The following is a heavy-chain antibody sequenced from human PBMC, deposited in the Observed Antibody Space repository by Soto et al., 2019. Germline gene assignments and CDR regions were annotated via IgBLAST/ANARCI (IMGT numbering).Heavy chain of an antibody. Sequence: ASVKVXCKASGYTXTGYYMHWVRQXPGQGLEWMGWINPNSGGTNYAQKFQGWVTMTRDTSISTAYMELSRLRSDDTAVYYCAISTLKYSGYPEGFDNWGQGTLVTLSS. CDR2: INPNSGGT. CDR3: AISTLKYSGYPEGFDN. J-gene: IGHJ4*02. V-gene: IGHV1-2*04. CDR1: GYTXTGYY. D-gene: IGHD5-12*01.